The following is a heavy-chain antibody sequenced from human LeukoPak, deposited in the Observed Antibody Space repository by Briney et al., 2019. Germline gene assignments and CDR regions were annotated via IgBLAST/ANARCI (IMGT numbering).Heavy chain of an antibody. Sequence: SVKVSCKASGGTFSSYAISWVRQAPGQGLEWMGGIIPIFGTANYAQKFQGRVTITADESTSTAYMELSSLRSEDTAVYYCASRTAYYDILTGYFSANWYFDLWGRGTLVTVSS. CDR2: IIPIFGTA. J-gene: IGHJ2*01. CDR1: GGTFSSYA. D-gene: IGHD3-9*01. V-gene: IGHV1-69*13. CDR3: ASRTAYYDILTGYFSANWYFDL.